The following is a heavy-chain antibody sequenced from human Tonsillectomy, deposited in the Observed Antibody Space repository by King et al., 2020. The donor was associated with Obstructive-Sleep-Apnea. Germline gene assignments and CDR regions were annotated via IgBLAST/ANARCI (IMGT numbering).Heavy chain of an antibody. CDR2: IFHSGSS. V-gene: IGHV4-38-2*02. J-gene: IGHJ4*02. D-gene: IGHD3-10*01. Sequence: HVQLQESGPGLVKPSETLSLTCTVSGYSISSGYYWGWIRQPPGKGLEWIGSIFHSGSSYYNPSLKSRVTISVDTSKNLFSLKLSSVTAADTAVYYCARDSAESWVDYWGQGTLVTVSS. CDR1: GYSISSGYY. CDR3: ARDSAESWVDY.